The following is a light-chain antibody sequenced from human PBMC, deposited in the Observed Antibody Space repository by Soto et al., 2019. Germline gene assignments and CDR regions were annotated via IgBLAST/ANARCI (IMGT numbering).Light chain of an antibody. Sequence: DIQMTQSPSTLSASVGDRVTITCRASQSVNSWLAWYQQKPGKAPKLLIYKASNLENGVPSRFSGSGSGTEFTLTISGLQPDYFASYYCQQYNNYLGTFGQGTKVEIK. CDR2: KAS. V-gene: IGKV1-5*03. J-gene: IGKJ1*01. CDR1: QSVNSW. CDR3: QQYNNYLGT.